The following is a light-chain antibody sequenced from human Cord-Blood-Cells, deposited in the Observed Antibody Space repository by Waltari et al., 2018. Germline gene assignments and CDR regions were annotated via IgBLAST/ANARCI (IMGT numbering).Light chain of an antibody. J-gene: IGLJ2*01. Sequence: QSALTQPASVSGSPGQSSTISCTGTRSHVGSYKLSPWYQMHPGNAPKLMIYEGSKRPSGVSNSFAGSKSGNTASLTISGLQAEDEADYYCCSYAGSSTVVFGGGTKLTVL. CDR3: CSYAGSSTVV. V-gene: IGLV2-23*01. CDR2: EGS. CDR1: RSHVGSYKL.